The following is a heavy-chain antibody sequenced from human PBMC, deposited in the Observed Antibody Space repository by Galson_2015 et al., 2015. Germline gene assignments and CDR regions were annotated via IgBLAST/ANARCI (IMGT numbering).Heavy chain of an antibody. CDR2: ISGYNGHT. V-gene: IGHV1-18*01. Sequence: SVKVSCKASGYTFTTYGISWVRQAPGQGLEWMGWISGYNGHTNYAQKFQDRVTLTTDTSTSTAYMELRSLRSDDTAVYYCARDRGVIVVVYDESCDLWGQGTMVTVSS. CDR1: GYTFTTYG. D-gene: IGHD2-15*01. CDR3: ARDRGVIVVVYDESCDL. J-gene: IGHJ3*01.